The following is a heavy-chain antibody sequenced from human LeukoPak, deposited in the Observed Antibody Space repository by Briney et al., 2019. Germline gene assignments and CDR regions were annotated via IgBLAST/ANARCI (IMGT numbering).Heavy chain of an antibody. CDR1: GFTFCSYA. J-gene: IGHJ6*02. V-gene: IGHV3-23*01. CDR2: INGIADST. Sequence: GGSLRLSCAASGFTFCSYAMTWVRQAPGKGLEWVSGINGIADSTYYADSVKGRFTISRDNSKNTLYLQMDSLRAEDTAVYYCAKGTGNYYYYYAMDVWGQGTTVTVSS. CDR3: AKGTGNYYYYYAMDV. D-gene: IGHD7-27*01.